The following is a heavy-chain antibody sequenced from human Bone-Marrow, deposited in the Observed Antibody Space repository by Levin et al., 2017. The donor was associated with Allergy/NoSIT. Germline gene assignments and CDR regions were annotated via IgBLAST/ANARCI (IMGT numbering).Heavy chain of an antibody. D-gene: IGHD5-18*01. V-gene: IGHV4-31*03. J-gene: IGHJ6*02. CDR1: GGSISSGGYY. Sequence: SETLSLTCTVSGGSISSGGYYWSWIRQHPGKGLEWIGYIYYSGSTYYNPSLKSRVTISVDTSKNQFSLKLSSVTAADTAVYYCARDTAMATGVYYYYGMDVWGQGTTVTVSS. CDR3: ARDTAMATGVYYYYGMDV. CDR2: IYYSGST.